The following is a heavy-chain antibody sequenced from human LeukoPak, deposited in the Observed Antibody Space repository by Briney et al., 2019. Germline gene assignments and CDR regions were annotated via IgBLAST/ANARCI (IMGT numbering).Heavy chain of an antibody. D-gene: IGHD3-22*01. J-gene: IGHJ4*02. CDR2: INASGGST. CDR1: GYTFTSYY. V-gene: IGHV1-46*01. Sequence: ASVKVSCKASGYTFTSYYMHWVRQAPGQGLEWMGIINASGGSTSYAQKFQGRVTMTRDMSTSTVYMELSSLRSEDTAVYYCARVKDYYDSSGSTYYFAYCGQGTLVTVSS. CDR3: ARVKDYYDSSGSTYYFAY.